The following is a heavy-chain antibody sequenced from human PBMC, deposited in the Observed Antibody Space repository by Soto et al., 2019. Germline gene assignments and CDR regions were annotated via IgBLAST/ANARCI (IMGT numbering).Heavy chain of an antibody. CDR2: IYYSGST. Sequence: QVQLQESGPGLVKPSQTLSLTCTVSGGSISSGGYYWSWIRQHPGKGLEWIGYIYYSGSTYYNPSLKSRVTISVDTSKNQFSLKLSPVTAADTVVYYCARDGGGYYDSSGYYGYWYFDLWGRGTLVTVSS. CDR1: GGSISSGGYY. CDR3: ARDGGGYYDSSGYYGYWYFDL. V-gene: IGHV4-31*03. J-gene: IGHJ2*01. D-gene: IGHD3-22*01.